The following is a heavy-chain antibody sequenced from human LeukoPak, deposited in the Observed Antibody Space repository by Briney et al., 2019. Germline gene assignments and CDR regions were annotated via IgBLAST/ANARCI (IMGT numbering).Heavy chain of an antibody. D-gene: IGHD3-10*01. V-gene: IGHV4-30-2*01. Sequence: SQTLSLTCVVSGDSISSGAYSWSWIRQPLGKGLEWIGYIFHTGSTFYNPSLKSRVTISVDNSKNQFSLRLSSVTAADTAVYYCARELWFANAPGSWLDPWGQGTLVTVSS. CDR2: IFHTGST. CDR3: ARELWFANAPGSWLDP. J-gene: IGHJ5*02. CDR1: GDSISSGAYS.